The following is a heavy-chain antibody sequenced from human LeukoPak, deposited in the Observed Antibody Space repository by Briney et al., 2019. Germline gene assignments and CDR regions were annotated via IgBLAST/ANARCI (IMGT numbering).Heavy chain of an antibody. D-gene: IGHD1-26*01. V-gene: IGHV4-39*01. CDR2: IYYSEST. CDR3: ARLGASGSYVDY. J-gene: IGHJ4*02. Sequence: SETLSLPFTVSGSSISSSSYYWGWIRPPPGKGLEGIGIIYYSESTYYNPSLKSRVTISVDTSKNQFSLKLSSVTAADTAVYYCARLGASGSYVDYWGQGTLVTVSS. CDR1: GSSISSSSYY.